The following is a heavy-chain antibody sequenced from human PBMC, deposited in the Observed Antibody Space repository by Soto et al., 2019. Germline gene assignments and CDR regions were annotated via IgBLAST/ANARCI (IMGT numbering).Heavy chain of an antibody. CDR1: GFTFSSYG. J-gene: IGHJ6*02. Sequence: GWSLRLSCAASGFTFSSYGMHWVRQAPGKGLEWGAVISYDGSNKYYADSVKGRFTISRDNSKNTLYLQMNSLRAEDTAVYYCAKDLERGLRLGDTHYYYGMDVWGQGPTVTVSS. CDR3: AKDLERGLRLGDTHYYYGMDV. CDR2: ISYDGSNK. V-gene: IGHV3-30*18. D-gene: IGHD3-16*01.